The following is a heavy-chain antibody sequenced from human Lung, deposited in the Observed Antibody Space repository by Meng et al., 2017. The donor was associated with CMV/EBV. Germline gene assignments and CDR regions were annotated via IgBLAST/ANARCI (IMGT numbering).Heavy chain of an antibody. V-gene: IGHV2-5*02. J-gene: IGHJ4*02. Sequence: FSGFSLTSGLGVGWIRQPPGRPLEWLAIVYWDNDKRYNPSLRNRLTITKDTSKNQVVVTMTYMEPIDTATYYCAYSSHSSRSWYGVFNSWGQGRLVTVSS. CDR2: VYWDNDK. CDR1: GFSLTSGLG. CDR3: AYSSHSSRSWYGVFNS. D-gene: IGHD6-13*01.